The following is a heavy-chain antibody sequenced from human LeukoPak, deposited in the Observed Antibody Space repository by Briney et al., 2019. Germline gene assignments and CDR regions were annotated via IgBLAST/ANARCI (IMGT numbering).Heavy chain of an antibody. CDR1: GYTFTSYY. CDR2: INPSGGST. CDR3: AIDGGGRSGSYEFDY. V-gene: IGHV1-46*01. J-gene: IGHJ4*02. D-gene: IGHD1-26*01. Sequence: ASVKVSCKASGYTFTSYYMHWVRQAPGQGLEWMGLINPSGGSTSYAQKFQGRVTMTRDTSTSTVYMELSSLRSEDTAVYYCAIDGGGRSGSYEFDYWGQGTLVTVSS.